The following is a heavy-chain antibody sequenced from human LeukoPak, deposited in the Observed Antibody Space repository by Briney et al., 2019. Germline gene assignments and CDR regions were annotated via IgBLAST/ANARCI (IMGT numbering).Heavy chain of an antibody. J-gene: IGHJ6*02. CDR2: IYSSGST. D-gene: IGHD6-13*01. CDR3: AREVAAAGTYYYGMDV. V-gene: IGHV4-59*01. CDR1: GGSISSYY. Sequence: SETLSLTCTVSGGSISSYYWSWIRRPPGKGLEWIGYIYSSGSTNYNPSLKSRVTMSVDTSKNQFSLKLSSVTAADTAVYYCAREVAAAGTYYYGMDVWGQGTTVTVSS.